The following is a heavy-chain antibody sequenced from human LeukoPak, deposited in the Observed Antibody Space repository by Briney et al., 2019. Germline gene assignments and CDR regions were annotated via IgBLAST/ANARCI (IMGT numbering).Heavy chain of an antibody. CDR2: ISGSGGST. J-gene: IGHJ5*02. D-gene: IGHD5-18*01. CDR3: ARVGIQLWRNWFDP. V-gene: IGHV3-23*01. Sequence: GGSLRLSCAASGFTFSSYAMSWVRQAPGKGLEWVSAISGSGGSTYYADSVKGRFTISRDNSKNTLYLQMNSLRAEDTAVYYCARVGIQLWRNWFDPWGQGTLVTVSS. CDR1: GFTFSSYA.